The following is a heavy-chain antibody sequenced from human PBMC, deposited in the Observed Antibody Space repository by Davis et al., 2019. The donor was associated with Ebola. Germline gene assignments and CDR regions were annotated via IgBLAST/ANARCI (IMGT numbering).Heavy chain of an antibody. D-gene: IGHD3-10*01. CDR1: GGTFSSYA. J-gene: IGHJ6*02. Sequence: SVKVSCKASGGTFSSYAISWVRQAPGQGLEWMGGIIPIFGTVNYAQKFQGRVTITADESTSTAYMELSSLRSEDTAVYYCARAHPYYYGSGSYAYGMDVWGQGTTVTVSS. CDR2: IIPIFGTV. CDR3: ARAHPYYYGSGSYAYGMDV. V-gene: IGHV1-69*13.